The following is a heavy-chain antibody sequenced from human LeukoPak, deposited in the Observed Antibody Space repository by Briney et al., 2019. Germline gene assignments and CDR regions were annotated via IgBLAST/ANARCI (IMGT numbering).Heavy chain of an antibody. D-gene: IGHD3-10*01. J-gene: IGHJ4*02. CDR3: ARARYYGSGSYLAYFDY. V-gene: IGHV3-7*03. CDR1: GFIFSSYW. Sequence: GGSLRLSCVASGFIFSSYWMSWVRQTPGKGLEWVANIKEDGSEKYYVDSVKGRFTISRDNAKNSLYLQMNSLRAEDTALYHCARARYYGSGSYLAYFDYWGQGTLVTVSS. CDR2: IKEDGSEK.